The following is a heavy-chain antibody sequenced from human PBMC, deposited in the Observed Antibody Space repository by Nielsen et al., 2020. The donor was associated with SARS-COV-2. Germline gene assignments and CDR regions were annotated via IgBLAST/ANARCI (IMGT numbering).Heavy chain of an antibody. CDR2: ISGSGGST. J-gene: IGHJ3*02. CDR1: GFTFSSYA. Sequence: GESLKISCAASGFTFSSYAMSWVRQAPGKGLEWVSAISGSGGSTYYADSVKGRFTISRDNSKNTLYLQMGSLRAEDMAVYYCARKANDAFDIWGQGTMVTVSS. CDR3: ARKANDAFDI. V-gene: IGHV3-23*01.